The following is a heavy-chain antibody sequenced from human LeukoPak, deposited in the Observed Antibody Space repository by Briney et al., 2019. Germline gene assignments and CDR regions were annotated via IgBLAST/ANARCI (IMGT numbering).Heavy chain of an antibody. CDR2: INAGNGNT. V-gene: IGHV1-3*03. CDR3: ARDHPSIAAAGSNYYYYYYMDV. J-gene: IGHJ6*03. Sequence: ASVKVSCKASGYTFNTYAIHWVRQAPGQRLEWMGWINAGNGNTKYSQEFQGRVTITRDTSASTAYMELSSLRSEDTAVYYCARDHPSIAAAGSNYYYYYYMDVWGKGTTVTVSS. D-gene: IGHD6-13*01. CDR1: GYTFNTYA.